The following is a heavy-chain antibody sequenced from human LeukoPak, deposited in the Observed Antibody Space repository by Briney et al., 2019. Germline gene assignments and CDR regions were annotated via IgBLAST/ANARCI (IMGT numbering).Heavy chain of an antibody. CDR1: GFTFSNFG. D-gene: IGHD5-18*01. Sequence: GGSLRLSCTATGFTFSNFGMAWVRQAPGQGLEWVSTISGSGDNMYQADSVKGRFTISRDNAKKTLYLQMNTLRAEDTAVYYCASSSATTMVSHWGQGTLVTVSS. J-gene: IGHJ4*02. V-gene: IGHV3-23*01. CDR3: ASSSATTMVSH. CDR2: ISGSGDNM.